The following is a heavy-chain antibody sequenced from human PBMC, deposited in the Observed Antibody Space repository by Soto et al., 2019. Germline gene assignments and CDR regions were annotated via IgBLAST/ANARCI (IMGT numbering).Heavy chain of an antibody. D-gene: IGHD3-22*01. J-gene: IGHJ6*02. CDR1: GGTFSSYA. CDR3: ASGRWLLLRVYYYYYGMDV. CDR2: IIPIFGTA. Sequence: QVQLVQSGAEVKKPGSSVKVSCKASGGTFSSYAISWVRQAPGQGLEWMGGIIPIFGTANYAQKFQGGVTITADESTSTAYMELSSLRSEDTAVYYCASGRWLLLRVYYYYYGMDVWGQGTTVTVSS. V-gene: IGHV1-69*01.